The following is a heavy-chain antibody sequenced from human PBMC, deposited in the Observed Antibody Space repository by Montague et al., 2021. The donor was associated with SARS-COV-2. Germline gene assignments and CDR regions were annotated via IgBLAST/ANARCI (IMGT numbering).Heavy chain of an antibody. CDR3: ARGRRPVVVPGTGPAGRAFDI. CDR2: ISYTGST. V-gene: IGHV4-39*01. CDR1: GGSISTIVNF. J-gene: IGHJ3*02. Sequence: SETLSLTCTFSGGSISTIVNFWGWIRQPPGKGLEWIGSISYTGSTYHNPSLKSRVTMSVDTSKNQFSLKLNSVTAADTAVYYCARGRRPVVVPGTGPAGRAFDIWGRGTMVTVSS. D-gene: IGHD2-2*01.